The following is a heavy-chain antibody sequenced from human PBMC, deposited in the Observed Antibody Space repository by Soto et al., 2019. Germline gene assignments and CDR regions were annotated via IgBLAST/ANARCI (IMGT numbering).Heavy chain of an antibody. CDR3: AHNPPQDSGAFDI. D-gene: IGHD6-19*01. V-gene: IGHV2-5*02. J-gene: IGHJ3*02. Sequence: SGLTLIAAPPALTLTCTFSGFSLRTTGVGVGWIRQPPGKALEWLALLYWDDDNRYNPSLKSRLTLTKDTSKSQVVLTLTNVDPADTATYYCAHNPPQDSGAFDIWGQGTMVTVSS. CDR2: LYWDDDN. CDR1: GFSLRTTGVG.